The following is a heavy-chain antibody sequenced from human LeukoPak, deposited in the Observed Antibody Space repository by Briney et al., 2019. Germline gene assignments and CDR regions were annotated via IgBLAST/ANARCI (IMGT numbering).Heavy chain of an antibody. CDR2: ISYDGSNK. V-gene: IGHV3-30*03. CDR1: GFTFSSYG. J-gene: IGHJ4*02. Sequence: GGSLRLSCAASGFTFSSYGMHWVRQAPGKGLEWVAVISYDGSNKYYADSVKGRFTISRDNSKNTLYLQMNSLRAEDTAVYYCARGGEGYLDYWGQGTLVTVSS. CDR3: ARGGEGYLDY.